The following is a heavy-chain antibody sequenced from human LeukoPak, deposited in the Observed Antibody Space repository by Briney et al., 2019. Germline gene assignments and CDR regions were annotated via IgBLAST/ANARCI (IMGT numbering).Heavy chain of an antibody. Sequence: PGESLRLSCAASGFTFDDYAMNWVRQVPGRGLEWVSGINWNGRITEYADSVKDRFTISRQNTKNSLYLYMNNLGGEDTALYFCARGSVQLWLRDTYYYMDVWGKGTTVTVPS. CDR2: INWNGRIT. V-gene: IGHV3-20*04. J-gene: IGHJ6*03. CDR1: GFTFDDYA. D-gene: IGHD5-18*01. CDR3: ARGSVQLWLRDTYYYMDV.